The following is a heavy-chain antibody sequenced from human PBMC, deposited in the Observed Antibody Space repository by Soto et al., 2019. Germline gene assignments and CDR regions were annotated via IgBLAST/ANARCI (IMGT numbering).Heavy chain of an antibody. J-gene: IGHJ6*02. CDR2: IKGDGSEK. V-gene: IGHV3-7*01. CDR3: GRDEVRNGVGV. CDR1: GFTFSEFW. Sequence: LRLSCEASGFTFSEFWRSLVRQAPGKGLEWVANIKGDGSEKRYVDSVRGRFTISRDNAKNSVYLQMNSLRADDTALYYCGRDEVRNGVGVWGQGIKVTVSS.